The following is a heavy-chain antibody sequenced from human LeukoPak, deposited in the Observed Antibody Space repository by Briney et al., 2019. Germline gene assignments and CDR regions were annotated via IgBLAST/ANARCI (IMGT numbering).Heavy chain of an antibody. CDR3: ARDIGITMIVVVPYYFDY. D-gene: IGHD3-22*01. V-gene: IGHV1-18*01. CDR1: GYTFTSYG. Sequence: ASVNVSCKASGYTFTSYGISWVRQAPGQGLEWMGWISAYNGNTNYAQKLQGRVTMTTDTSTSTAYMELRGLRSDDTAVYYCARDIGITMIVVVPYYFDYWGQGTLVTVSS. J-gene: IGHJ4*02. CDR2: ISAYNGNT.